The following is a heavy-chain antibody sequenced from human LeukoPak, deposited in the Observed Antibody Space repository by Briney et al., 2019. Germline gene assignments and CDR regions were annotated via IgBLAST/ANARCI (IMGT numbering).Heavy chain of an antibody. D-gene: IGHD3-9*01. V-gene: IGHV3-33*01. J-gene: IGHJ6*04. CDR3: ARDRTIYYDILTGYPASYGMDV. CDR2: IWYDGSNK. CDR1: GFTFSSYG. Sequence: RGSLRLSCAASGFTFSSYGMHWVRQAPGKGLEWVAVIWYDGSNKYYADSVKGRFTISRDNSKNTLYLQMNSLRAEDTAVYYCARDRTIYYDILTGYPASYGMDVWGKGTTVTVSS.